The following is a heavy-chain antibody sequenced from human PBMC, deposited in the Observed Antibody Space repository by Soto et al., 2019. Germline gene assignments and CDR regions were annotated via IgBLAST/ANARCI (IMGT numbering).Heavy chain of an antibody. J-gene: IGHJ6*02. CDR3: TTEYYAFWTYYYYGMDV. CDR1: GFTFSNAW. D-gene: IGHD3-3*01. CDR2: IKSKTDGGTT. Sequence: GGSLRLSCAASGFTFSNAWMSWVRQAPGKGLEWVGRIKSKTDGGTTDYAAPVKGRFTISRDDSKNTLYLQMNSLKTEDTAVYYCTTEYYAFWTYYYYGMDVWGQGTTVTVSS. V-gene: IGHV3-15*01.